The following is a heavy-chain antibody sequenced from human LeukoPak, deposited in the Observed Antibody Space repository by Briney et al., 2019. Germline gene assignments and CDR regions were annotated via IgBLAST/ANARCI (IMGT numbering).Heavy chain of an antibody. CDR1: GLTFSSHR. CDR3: ARVIAIHTVTPFDH. V-gene: IGHV3-48*04. J-gene: IGHJ4*02. D-gene: IGHD4-11*01. Sequence: GGSLRLSCAASGLTFSSHRMHWVRQAPGQGLEWVAYVSTSSTTIQYADSVKGRFTISRDDAKNSLSLQMNSLRVEDTAVYYCARVIAIHTVTPFDHWGQGTLVTVSS. CDR2: VSTSSTTI.